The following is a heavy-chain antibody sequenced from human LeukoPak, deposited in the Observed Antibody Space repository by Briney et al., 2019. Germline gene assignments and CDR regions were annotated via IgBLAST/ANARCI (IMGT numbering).Heavy chain of an antibody. Sequence: SETLSLTCAVSGASISGSNYYWGWIRQPPGKGLEWIGNIYSSGSTYYNASLQSRVTISIDTSKNQFSLKLSSVTAADTAVYYCARDLLGLRANYYDSSGSTRWGAFDIWGQGTMVTVSS. CDR1: GASISGSNYY. V-gene: IGHV4-39*07. CDR2: IYSSGST. CDR3: ARDLLGLRANYYDSSGSTRWGAFDI. D-gene: IGHD3-22*01. J-gene: IGHJ3*02.